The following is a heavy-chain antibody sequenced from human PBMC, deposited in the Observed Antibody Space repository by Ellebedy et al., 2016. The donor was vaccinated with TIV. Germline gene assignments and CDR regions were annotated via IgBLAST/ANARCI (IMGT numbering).Heavy chain of an antibody. V-gene: IGHV3-33*08. CDR1: GFTFSSYA. D-gene: IGHD4-17*01. J-gene: IGHJ4*02. Sequence: GESLKISCAASGFTFSSYAMSWVRQAPGKGLEWVAVIWYDGSNKYYADSVKGRFTISRDNSKNTLYLQMNSLRAEDTAVYYCARDGEVLYGDYGHYFDYWGQGTLVTVSS. CDR2: IWYDGSNK. CDR3: ARDGEVLYGDYGHYFDY.